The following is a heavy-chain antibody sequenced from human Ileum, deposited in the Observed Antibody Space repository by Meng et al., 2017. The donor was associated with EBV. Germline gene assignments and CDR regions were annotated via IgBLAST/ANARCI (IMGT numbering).Heavy chain of an antibody. CDR2: ISSDGHTQ. CDR1: GFIFTDFA. V-gene: IGHV3-30*04. Sequence: QVQLVESGGGVIHLGESLMPPLSAPGFIFTDFAMHWVRLVPGKGLEWVAVISSDGHTQHYAESVTGRFTISRDNSNNTVSLQMDSLRDADTAIYYCVRRYYYDSNGHFYYFDPWGQGALVTVSS. J-gene: IGHJ4*02. CDR3: VRRYYYDSNGHFYYFDP. D-gene: IGHD3-22*01.